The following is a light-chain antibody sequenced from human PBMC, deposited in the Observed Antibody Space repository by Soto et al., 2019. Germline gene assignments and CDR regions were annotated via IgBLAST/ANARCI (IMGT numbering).Light chain of an antibody. CDR3: QQYSTSSPRYT. Sequence: EIVLTQSPGTLSLSPGERATLSCRASQSVSSSYLAWYQQKPGQAPRLLIHGASSRATGIPDRFSGSGSGTDFTLTISRLEPEDFAVYYCQQYSTSSPRYTFGQGTKLEIK. CDR1: QSVSSSY. CDR2: GAS. J-gene: IGKJ2*01. V-gene: IGKV3-20*01.